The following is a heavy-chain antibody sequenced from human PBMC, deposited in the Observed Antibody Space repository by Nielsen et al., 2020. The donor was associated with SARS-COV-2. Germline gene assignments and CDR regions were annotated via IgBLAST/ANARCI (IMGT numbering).Heavy chain of an antibody. D-gene: IGHD6-13*01. V-gene: IGHV3-21*01. Sequence: GESLKISCAASGFTFSSYSMNWVRQAPGKGLEWVSSISSSSSYIYYADSVKGRFTISRDNAKNSLYLQMNSLRAEDTAVYYCARDPQLAYYYYYYYMDVWGKGTTVTVSS. J-gene: IGHJ6*03. CDR1: GFTFSSYS. CDR2: ISSSSSYI. CDR3: ARDPQLAYYYYYYYMDV.